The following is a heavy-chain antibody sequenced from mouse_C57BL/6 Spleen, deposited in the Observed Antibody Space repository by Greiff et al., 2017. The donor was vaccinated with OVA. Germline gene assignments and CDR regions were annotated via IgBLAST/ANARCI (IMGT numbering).Heavy chain of an antibody. D-gene: IGHD2-3*01. CDR1: GYSITSGYD. J-gene: IGHJ3*01. Sequence: EVKLVESGPGMVKPSQSLSLTCTVTGYSITSGYDWHWIRHFPGNKLEWMGYISYSGSTNYNPSLKSRISITHDTSKNPFFLKLNSVTTEDTATDYCAREGDDGYYVGFAYWGQGTLVTVSA. CDR3: AREGDDGYYVGFAY. CDR2: ISYSGST. V-gene: IGHV3-1*01.